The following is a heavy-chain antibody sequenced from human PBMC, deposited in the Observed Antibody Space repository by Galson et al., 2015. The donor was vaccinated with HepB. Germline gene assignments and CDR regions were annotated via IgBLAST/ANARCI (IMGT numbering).Heavy chain of an antibody. CDR2: ISYDGSNK. Sequence: SLRLSCAASGFTFSSYGMHWVRQAPGKGLEWVAVISYDGSNKYYADSVKGRFTISRDNSKNTLYLQMNSLRAEDTAVYYCAKAVYDSSGYYVYYYYMDVWGKGTTVTVSS. J-gene: IGHJ6*03. CDR3: AKAVYDSSGYYVYYYYMDV. D-gene: IGHD3-22*01. V-gene: IGHV3-30*18. CDR1: GFTFSSYG.